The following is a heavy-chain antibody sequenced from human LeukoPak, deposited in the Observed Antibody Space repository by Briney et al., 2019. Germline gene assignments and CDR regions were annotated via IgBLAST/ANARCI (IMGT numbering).Heavy chain of an antibody. CDR3: AKGVGAILC. V-gene: IGHV3-9*01. D-gene: IGHD1-26*01. CDR2: ISWNSGSI. CDR1: GFPFTSYA. J-gene: IGHJ4*02. Sequence: GGSLRLSCVASGFPFTSYAMNWVRQAPGKGLEWVSGISWNSGSIGYADSVKGRFTISRDNAKNSLYLQMNSLRAEDTALYYCAKGVGAILCWGQGTLVTVSS.